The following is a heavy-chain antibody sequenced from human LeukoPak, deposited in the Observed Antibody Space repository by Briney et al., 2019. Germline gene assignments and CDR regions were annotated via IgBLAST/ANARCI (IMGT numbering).Heavy chain of an antibody. CDR3: ARSGGYSNWFDP. CDR1: GYTFTGYY. D-gene: IGHD5-12*01. CDR2: INPNSGGT. Sequence: ASVKVSRKASGYTFTGYYMHWVRQAPGQGLEWMGWINPNSGGTNYAQKFQGRVTMTRDTSISTAYMELSRLRSDDTAVYYCARSGGYSNWFDPWSQGTLVTVSS. V-gene: IGHV1-2*02. J-gene: IGHJ5*02.